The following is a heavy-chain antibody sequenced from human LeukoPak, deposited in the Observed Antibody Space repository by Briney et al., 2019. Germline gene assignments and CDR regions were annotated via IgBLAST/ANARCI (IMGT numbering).Heavy chain of an antibody. CDR2: ISISGSVQ. V-gene: IGHV3-30*03. J-gene: IGHJ4*02. D-gene: IGHD3-22*01. CDR3: AISPRDSRDWTGTLDY. Sequence: GMSLRLSCAASGFTFNNFGMHWVRQAPGKGLEWVSVISISGSVQFYADSVKGRFTISRDDSKNTVHMQMNRLRVEDTAVYCCAISPRDSRDWTGTLDYWGQGALVTVSS. CDR1: GFTFNNFG.